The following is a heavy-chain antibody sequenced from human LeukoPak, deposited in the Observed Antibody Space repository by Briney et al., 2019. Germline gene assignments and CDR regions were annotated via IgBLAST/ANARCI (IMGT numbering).Heavy chain of an antibody. Sequence: PGGSLRLSCAPSVFTSTIYIVKSVRPAPGEGLEWVSYISSSTSTIYYADSVKGRFTISRDNAKSSLYLQMNSLRDEDTAVYYCARDSIVGAPFAYWGQGTLVTVSS. CDR3: ARDSIVGAPFAY. D-gene: IGHD1-26*01. J-gene: IGHJ4*02. CDR1: VFTSTIYI. CDR2: ISSSTSTI. V-gene: IGHV3-48*02.